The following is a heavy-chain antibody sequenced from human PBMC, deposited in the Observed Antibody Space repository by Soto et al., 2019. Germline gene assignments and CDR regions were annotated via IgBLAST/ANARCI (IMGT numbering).Heavy chain of an antibody. D-gene: IGHD3-22*01. CDR1: GFTFNNYA. J-gene: IGHJ4*02. CDR2: ISGSST. Sequence: PGGSLRLSCAASGFTFNNYAMNWVRQAPGKGLEWVSVISGSSTYYADSVKGRFTISRDNSKNTLYLQMNSLRAEDTAVYYCAKLIVSLSRDHFDYWGKGTLVTVSS. CDR3: AKLIVSLSRDHFDY. V-gene: IGHV3-23*01.